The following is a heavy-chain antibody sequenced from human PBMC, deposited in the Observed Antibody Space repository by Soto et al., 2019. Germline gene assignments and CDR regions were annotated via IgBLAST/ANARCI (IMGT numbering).Heavy chain of an antibody. CDR1: GFTFTDHD. D-gene: IGHD3-22*01. CDR2: SKKKADSYTT. J-gene: IGHJ4*02. Sequence: EVQLVESGGGLVQPGGSLRLSCAASGFTFTDHDMDWVRQAPGKGLEWVGRSKKKADSYTTEYAASVKGRFTISRENSKNSLNLQIDSLKTDDTAIYYCTKANFFGGNNYGGHFWGQGTLVAVSS. V-gene: IGHV3-72*01. CDR3: TKANFFGGNNYGGHF.